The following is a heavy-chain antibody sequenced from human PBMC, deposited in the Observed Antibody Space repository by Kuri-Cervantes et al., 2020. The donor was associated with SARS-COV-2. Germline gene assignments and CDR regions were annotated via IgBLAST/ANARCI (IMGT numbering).Heavy chain of an antibody. Sequence: LSLTCAASGFMFSRCGMHWVRQAPGKGLEWVAYISFDGSIKDNIVSGKGRFTISRDNSKNTLYLQMNSLRAEDTAVYYCAREASSGWYGLSQYYFDYWGQGTLVTVSS. V-gene: IGHV3-30*03. CDR2: ISFDGSIK. CDR3: AREASSGWYGLSQYYFDY. D-gene: IGHD6-19*01. CDR1: GFMFSRCG. J-gene: IGHJ4*02.